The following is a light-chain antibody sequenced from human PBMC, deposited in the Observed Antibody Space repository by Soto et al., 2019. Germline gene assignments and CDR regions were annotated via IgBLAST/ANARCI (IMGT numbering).Light chain of an antibody. J-gene: IGKJ5*01. V-gene: IGKV3-11*01. Sequence: EIVLTQSPATLSLSPGERATLSCRASQSVSSYLAWYQQKPGQAPRLLIYDASNRATGIPARFSGSGSGTDFTLTNSSLEPEDFAVYYCQQRSNWPFFGQGTRLEIK. CDR1: QSVSSY. CDR2: DAS. CDR3: QQRSNWPF.